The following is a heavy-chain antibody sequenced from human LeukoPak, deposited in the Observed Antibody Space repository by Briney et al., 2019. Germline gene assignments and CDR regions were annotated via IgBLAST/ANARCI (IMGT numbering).Heavy chain of an antibody. CDR3: ARPAAAGTEIPDAFDI. CDR2: ISAYNGNT. Sequence: ASVKVSCKASGYTFTSYGISWVRQAPGQGLEWMGWISAYNGNTNYAQKLQGRVTMITDTSTSTAYMELRSLRSDDTAVYYCARPAAAGTEIPDAFDIWGQGTMVTVSS. J-gene: IGHJ3*02. D-gene: IGHD6-13*01. V-gene: IGHV1-18*01. CDR1: GYTFTSYG.